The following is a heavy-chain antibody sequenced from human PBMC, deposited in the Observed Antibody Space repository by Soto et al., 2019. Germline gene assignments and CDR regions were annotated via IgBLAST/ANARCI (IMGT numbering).Heavy chain of an antibody. J-gene: IGHJ4*02. V-gene: IGHV1-18*01. Sequence: QVQLVQSGAEVKKPGASVKGSCKASGYTFTSYGISWVRQAPGQGPEWVGRISAYNGNTMYAQKAQGRVTMTTHTSTSTAYMEPRGLGSDDTAAYYCTSEFRFDYWGQGTLVTVSS. CDR3: TSEFRFDY. CDR2: ISAYNGNT. CDR1: GYTFTSYG.